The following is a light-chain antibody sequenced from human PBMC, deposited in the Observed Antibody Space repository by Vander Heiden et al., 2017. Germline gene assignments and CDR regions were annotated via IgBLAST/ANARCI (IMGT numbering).Light chain of an antibody. CDR2: WAS. Sequence: DIVMTQSPDYLAVSLGERATINCKSSQSVLSSSNNKNYLAWYQQIPGQPPKLLINWASTRESGVPDRFSGSGSGTDFTLTISSLQAEDVAVYYCQQSSTAPLTFGGGTKVDIK. J-gene: IGKJ4*01. V-gene: IGKV4-1*01. CDR1: QSVLSSSNNKNY. CDR3: QQSSTAPLT.